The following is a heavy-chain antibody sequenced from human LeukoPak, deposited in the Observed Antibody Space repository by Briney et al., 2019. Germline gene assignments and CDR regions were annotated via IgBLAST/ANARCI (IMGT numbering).Heavy chain of an antibody. CDR3: AKDTYNWNFLDH. J-gene: IGHJ4*02. CDR2: IAGSSDST. CDR1: GFTVSSNY. D-gene: IGHD1-20*01. V-gene: IGHV3-23*01. Sequence: GGSLRLSCAASGFTVSSNYMSWVRQAPGKGLEWVSAIAGSSDSTYYADSVKGRFTVSRDNSKNTLYLQMNSLRAEDTAVYYCAKDTYNWNFLDHWGQGTLVTVSS.